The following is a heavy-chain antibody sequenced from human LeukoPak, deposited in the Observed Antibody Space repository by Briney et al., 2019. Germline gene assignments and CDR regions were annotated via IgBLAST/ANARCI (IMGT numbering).Heavy chain of an antibody. CDR2: IYYSGST. V-gene: IGHV4-59*12. J-gene: IGHJ3*02. CDR1: GGSISSYY. D-gene: IGHD3-3*01. CDR3: ARGVVADAFDI. Sequence: SETLSLTRTVSGGSISSYYWSWIRQPPGKGLEWIGYIYYSGSTNYNPSLKSRVTISVDTSKNQFSLKLSSVTAADTAVYYCARGVVADAFDIWGQGTMVTVSS.